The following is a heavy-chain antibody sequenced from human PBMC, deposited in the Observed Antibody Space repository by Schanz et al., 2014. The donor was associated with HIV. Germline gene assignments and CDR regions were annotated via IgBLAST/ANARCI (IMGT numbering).Heavy chain of an antibody. V-gene: IGHV1-8*01. CDR1: GYTFTSYD. CDR2: MNPNSGNT. J-gene: IGHJ4*02. Sequence: QVHLVQSGAEVKKPGASVKVSCKASGYTFTSYDIHWVRQATGQGLEWMGWMNPNSGNTGYAQKFQGRVTMTRDTSISTTYMELSSLRSDDTAVYYCARGAAEMATMTPWRYWGQGTLVTVSS. CDR3: ARGAAEMATMTPWRY. D-gene: IGHD5-12*01.